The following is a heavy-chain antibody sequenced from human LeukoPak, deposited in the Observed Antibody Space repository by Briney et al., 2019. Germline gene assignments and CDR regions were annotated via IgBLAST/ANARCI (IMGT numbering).Heavy chain of an antibody. CDR1: GGSISSYY. Sequence: KASETLSLTCTVSGGSISSYYWSWIRQPPGKGLEWIGYIYYSGSTNYNPSLKSRVTISVDTPKNQFSLKLSSVTAADTAVYYCARVGGSNYYYYGMDVWGQGTTVTVSS. J-gene: IGHJ6*02. CDR2: IYYSGST. V-gene: IGHV4-59*01. CDR3: ARVGGSNYYYYGMDV. D-gene: IGHD3-10*01.